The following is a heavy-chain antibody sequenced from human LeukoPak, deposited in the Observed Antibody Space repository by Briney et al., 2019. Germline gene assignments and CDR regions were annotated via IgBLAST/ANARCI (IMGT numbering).Heavy chain of an antibody. CDR2: IYYSGST. J-gene: IGHJ6*02. CDR3: ARHKKYYYYYGMDV. Sequence: SETLSLTCTVSGGSISSYYWSWIRQPPGKGLEWIGYIYYSGSTNYNPSLKSRVTISVDTSRNQFSLKLSSVTAADTAVYYCARHKKYYYYYGMDVWGQGTTVTVSS. V-gene: IGHV4-59*08. CDR1: GGSISSYY.